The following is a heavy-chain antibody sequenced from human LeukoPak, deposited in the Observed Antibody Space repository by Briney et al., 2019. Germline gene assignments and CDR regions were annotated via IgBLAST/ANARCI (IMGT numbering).Heavy chain of an antibody. V-gene: IGHV3-23*01. D-gene: IGHD2-2*01. J-gene: IGHJ4*02. CDR1: GFTFSDHA. CDR2: SGSGGSA. CDR3: AKGRGSTSSYDY. Sequence: GGSLRLSCAASGFTFSDHAMSWVRQAPGKGLERVSFSGSGGSAYYPDSVTGRFTISIDKSKDTVFLQMNSLRAEDTAVYFCAKGRGSTSSYDYWGQGTLVTVSS.